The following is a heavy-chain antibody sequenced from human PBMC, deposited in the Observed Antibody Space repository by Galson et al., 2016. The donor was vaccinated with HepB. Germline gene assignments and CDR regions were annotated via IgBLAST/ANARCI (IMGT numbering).Heavy chain of an antibody. CDR2: IITIFGTP. D-gene: IGHD6-19*01. J-gene: IGHJ6*02. Sequence: SVKVSCKASGDSLSNYGITWVRQAPGQGLEWMGGIITIFGTPDYAEKFQGRVTITADKSTNTAYMELSSLTLDDTAVYYCARDLGEGGWFDFWGQGTTVTVSS. CDR1: GDSLSNYG. CDR3: ARDLGEGGWFDF. V-gene: IGHV1-69*06.